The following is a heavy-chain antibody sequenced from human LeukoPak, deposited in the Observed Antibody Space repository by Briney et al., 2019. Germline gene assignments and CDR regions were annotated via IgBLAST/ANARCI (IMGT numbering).Heavy chain of an antibody. V-gene: IGHV4-34*01. J-gene: IGHJ4*02. CDR2: INHSGST. CDR3: ARDYGDY. D-gene: IGHD4-17*01. CDR1: GGSFSGYY. Sequence: SETLSLTCAVYGGSFSGYYWSWIRQPPGKGLEWIGEINHSGSTNYNPSLKSRVTISVDTSKNQFSLKLSSVTAADTAVYSCARDYGDYWGQGTLVTVSS.